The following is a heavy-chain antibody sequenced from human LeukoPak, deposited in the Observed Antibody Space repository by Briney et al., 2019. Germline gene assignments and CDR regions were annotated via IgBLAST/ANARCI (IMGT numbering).Heavy chain of an antibody. Sequence: SETLSLTCTVSGGSLSSSSYYWGWIRQPPGKGLEWIGSIYYSGSTYYNPSLKSRVTISVDTSKNQFSLKLSSVTAADTAVYYCARTGAENIVVVPAAIARPNWFDPWGQGTLVTVSS. CDR3: ARTGAENIVVVPAAIARPNWFDP. CDR1: GGSLSSSSYY. J-gene: IGHJ5*02. V-gene: IGHV4-39*01. D-gene: IGHD2-2*02. CDR2: IYYSGST.